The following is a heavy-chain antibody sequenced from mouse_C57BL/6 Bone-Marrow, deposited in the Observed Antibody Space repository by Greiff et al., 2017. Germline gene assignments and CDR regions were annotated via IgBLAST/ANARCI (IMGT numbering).Heavy chain of an antibody. CDR2: IYPGGGYT. CDR1: GYTFTNYW. J-gene: IGHJ4*01. Sequence: VMLQQSGAELVRPGTSVKMSCKASGYTFTNYWIGWAKQRPGHGLEWIGDIYPGGGYTNYNEKFKGKATLTADKSSSTAYMQFSSLTSEDSAIYYCARWGYDGYYNYAMDYWGQGTSVTVSS. CDR3: ARWGYDGYYNYAMDY. D-gene: IGHD2-3*01. V-gene: IGHV1-63*01.